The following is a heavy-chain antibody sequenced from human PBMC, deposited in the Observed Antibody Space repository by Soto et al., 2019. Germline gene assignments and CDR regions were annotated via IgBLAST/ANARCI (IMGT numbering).Heavy chain of an antibody. CDR1: GYTFTSYD. D-gene: IGHD6-6*01. V-gene: IGHV1-8*01. CDR3: AGGESIAASAPNVRYYGLDV. J-gene: IGHJ6*02. Sequence: ASVKVSCKASGYTFTSYDINWVRQATGQGLEWMGWMNPNSGNTGYAQKFQGRVTMTRNTSISTAYMELSSLRSEDTVVYYCAGGESIAASAPNVRYYGLDVWGQGTTVTVSS. CDR2: MNPNSGNT.